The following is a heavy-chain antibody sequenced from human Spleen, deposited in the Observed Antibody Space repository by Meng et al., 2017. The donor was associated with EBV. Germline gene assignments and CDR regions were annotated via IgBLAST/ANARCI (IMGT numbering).Heavy chain of an antibody. J-gene: IGHJ4*02. D-gene: IGHD6-19*01. CDR3: ARDGYSSGIDY. Sequence: QGELQESGPGLVKPSGTLSLTCAVSGDSISSSNWWSWVRQPPGKGLEWIGQVFHTGSTNQIPSLKSRVTFSVDTSKNQFSLRLSSVTAADTAFYYCARDGYSSGIDYWGQGTLVTVSS. V-gene: IGHV4-4*02. CDR1: GDSISSSNW. CDR2: VFHTGST.